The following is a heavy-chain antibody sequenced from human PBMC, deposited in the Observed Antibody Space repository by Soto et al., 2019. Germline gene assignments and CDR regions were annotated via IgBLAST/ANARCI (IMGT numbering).Heavy chain of an antibody. D-gene: IGHD3-10*01. CDR3: VAESSYRSHWDSHFDQ. V-gene: IGHV3-48*02. J-gene: IGHJ4*02. CDR2: ISATSAKI. Sequence: EVQLVESGGGLVQPGGSLRLSCAASGFKFNYYAMNWVRQVPGKGLEWVSYISATSAKIDYADSVQGRFTISGDNARNSLYLQMNSQRDEDTAVYHSVAESSYRSHWDSHFDQWGRGTLVTGAS. CDR1: GFKFNYYA.